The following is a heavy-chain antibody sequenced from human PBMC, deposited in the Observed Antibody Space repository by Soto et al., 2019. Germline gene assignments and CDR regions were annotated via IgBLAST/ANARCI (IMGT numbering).Heavy chain of an antibody. CDR2: INHSGST. CDR3: ASDQVGAHGVDY. CDR1: GGSFSGYY. D-gene: IGHD1-26*01. J-gene: IGHJ4*02. Sequence: SETLSLTCAVYGGSFSGYYWSWIRQPPGKGLEWIGEINHSGSTNYNPSLKSRVTISVDTSKNQFSLKLSSVTAADTAVYYCASDQVGAHGVDYWGQGTLVTVSS. V-gene: IGHV4-34*01.